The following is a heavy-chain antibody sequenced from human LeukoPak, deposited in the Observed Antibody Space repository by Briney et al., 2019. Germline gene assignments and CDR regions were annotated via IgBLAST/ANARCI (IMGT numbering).Heavy chain of an antibody. Sequence: PSETLSLTCTVSGGSISSYYWGWIRQPPGKGLEWIGSIYYSGSTYYNPSLKSRVTISVDTSKNQFSLKLSSVTAADTAVYYCARVDILTGPFSMDVWGQGTTVTVSS. V-gene: IGHV4-39*01. J-gene: IGHJ6*02. D-gene: IGHD3-9*01. CDR3: ARVDILTGPFSMDV. CDR2: IYYSGST. CDR1: GGSISSYY.